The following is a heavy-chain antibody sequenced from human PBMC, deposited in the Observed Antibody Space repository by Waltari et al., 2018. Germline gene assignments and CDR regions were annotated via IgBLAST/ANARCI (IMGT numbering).Heavy chain of an antibody. CDR1: AFPYRTSL. CDR2: MSYDGFSK. D-gene: IGHD2-15*01. CDR3: GREGGTSGYSGYLDT. Sequence: QVQLVESGGGVVQPGRSLRLSCAAPAFPYRTSLINWVRQAPGKGLEWVAAMSYDGFSKYYADSVKGRFSIGRDDSQNTVYLQANSLTTEDTTVYYCGREGGTSGYSGYLDTWGQGTLVTVSS. J-gene: IGHJ4*02. V-gene: IGHV3-30*01.